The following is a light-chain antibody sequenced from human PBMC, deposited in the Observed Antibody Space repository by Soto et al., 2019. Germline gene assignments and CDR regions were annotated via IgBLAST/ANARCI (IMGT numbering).Light chain of an antibody. J-gene: IGKJ1*01. CDR3: QQYNSYSRT. Sequence: DIQMTQSPSTLSASVGDRVTITCRASQSISSWLAWYQQKSGKAPKLLIYKASSLESGVPSRFSGSGSGTEFTLTINSLQPDDFATYYCQQYNSYSRTFGQGTKVDI. V-gene: IGKV1-5*03. CDR1: QSISSW. CDR2: KAS.